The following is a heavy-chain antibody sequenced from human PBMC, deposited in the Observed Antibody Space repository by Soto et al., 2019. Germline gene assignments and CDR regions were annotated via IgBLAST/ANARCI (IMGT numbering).Heavy chain of an antibody. CDR3: AKDQLERGYNDYDGMDV. CDR2: ISYDGNHQ. V-gene: IGHV3-30*18. CDR1: GFEFSDFG. Sequence: QVQLVESGGGVVQPGMSLRLSCAASGFEFSDFGMDWVRQAPGKGLEWVAVISYDGNHQFYADSVKGRFMISRDDTEKMLYLQMNTLTDDDTAVYYCAKDQLERGYNDYDGMDVWGQGTTVTVS. J-gene: IGHJ6*02. D-gene: IGHD1-1*01.